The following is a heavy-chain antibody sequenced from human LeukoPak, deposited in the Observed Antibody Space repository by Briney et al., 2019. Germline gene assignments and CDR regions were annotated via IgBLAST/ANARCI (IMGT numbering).Heavy chain of an antibody. V-gene: IGHV3-74*01. CDR1: GFTFSSHW. CDR3: ARDLNWGASDY. J-gene: IGHJ4*02. CDR2: INGDGSSI. Sequence: GRSLRLSCAASGFTFSSHWMYWVRQAPGKGLVWVSRINGDGSSIAYADSVKGRFAISRDNTKNTLYLQMNSLRAEDTAVYYCARDLNWGASDYWGQGTLVTVSS. D-gene: IGHD7-27*01.